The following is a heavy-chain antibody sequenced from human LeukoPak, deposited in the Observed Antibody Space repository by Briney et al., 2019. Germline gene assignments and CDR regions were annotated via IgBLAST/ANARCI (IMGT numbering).Heavy chain of an antibody. CDR1: GYTLTSYD. V-gene: IGHV1-8*01. Sequence: ASVKVSCKASGYTLTSYDINWVRQATGQGLEWMGWMNPNSGNTGYAQKFQGRVTMTRNTSISTAYMELSSLRSEDTAVYYCARGRAVRGVILLYYYYGMDVWGQGTTVTVSS. CDR2: MNPNSGNT. CDR3: ARGRAVRGVILLYYYYGMDV. D-gene: IGHD3-10*01. J-gene: IGHJ6*02.